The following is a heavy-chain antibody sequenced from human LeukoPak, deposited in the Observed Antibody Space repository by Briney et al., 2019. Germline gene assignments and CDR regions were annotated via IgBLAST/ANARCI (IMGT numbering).Heavy chain of an antibody. CDR2: IKSKVDGGTT. CDR1: GFTFNNAY. J-gene: IGHJ4*02. Sequence: GGSLRLSCAASGFTFNNAYMCWVRQAPGKELEWVGRIKSKVDGGTTDYGAPVKGRFTISRDDSRDTLYLQMNSLKTEDTAVYYCTTDAGYTSRWYNYWGQGTLVTVSS. V-gene: IGHV3-15*01. CDR3: TTDAGYTSRWYNY. D-gene: IGHD6-13*01.